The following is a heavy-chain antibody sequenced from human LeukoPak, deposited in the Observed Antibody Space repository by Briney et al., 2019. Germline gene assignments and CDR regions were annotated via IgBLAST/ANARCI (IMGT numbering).Heavy chain of an antibody. J-gene: IGHJ4*02. D-gene: IGHD6-13*01. CDR2: INHSGST. CDR3: ARGLGYSSSWSEGGDY. Sequence: GSLRLSCAASGFTFSSYAMSWVRQAPGKGLEWIGEINHSGSTNYNPFLKSRVTISVDTSKNQFSLKLSSVTAADTAVYYCARGLGYSSSWSEGGDYWGQGTLVTVSS. CDR1: GFTFSSYA. V-gene: IGHV4-34*01.